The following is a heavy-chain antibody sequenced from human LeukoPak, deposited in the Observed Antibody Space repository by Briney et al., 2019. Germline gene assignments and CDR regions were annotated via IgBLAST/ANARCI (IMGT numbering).Heavy chain of an antibody. D-gene: IGHD3-9*01. CDR3: ARDGYDILTGFSSYYFKY. Sequence: PGGSLRLSCAASGFTLSSYEMNWVRQAPGKGLEWISYINDSGKTRYYADSVKGRFTISRDNAKNSLYLQMNSLRAEDTAVYYCARDGYDILTGFSSYYFKYWGQGTLVTVSS. CDR2: INDSGKTR. V-gene: IGHV3-48*03. J-gene: IGHJ4*02. CDR1: GFTLSSYE.